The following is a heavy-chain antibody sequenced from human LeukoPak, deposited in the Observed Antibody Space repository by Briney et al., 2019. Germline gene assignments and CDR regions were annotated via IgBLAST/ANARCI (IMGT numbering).Heavy chain of an antibody. Sequence: PGGSLRLSXAASGFTFSSYWMSWVRQAPGKGMEWVANINQDGSEKYYVDSVKGRFTISRDNGRSSLFLQMNSLRVEDTAVYYCARDRHGDTGDWSFDLWGRGTLVTVSS. CDR2: INQDGSEK. V-gene: IGHV3-7*01. J-gene: IGHJ2*01. CDR3: ARDRHGDTGDWSFDL. CDR1: GFTFSSYW. D-gene: IGHD4-17*01.